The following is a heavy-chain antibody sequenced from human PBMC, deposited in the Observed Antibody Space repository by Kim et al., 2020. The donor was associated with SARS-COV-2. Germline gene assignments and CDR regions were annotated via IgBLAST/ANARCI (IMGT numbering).Heavy chain of an antibody. D-gene: IGHD3-16*01. CDR1: GFTLSDFF. Sequence: GGSLRLSCAASGFTLSDFFMDWVRQAPGKGLEWVGRTTTNPHSYTTEYVAAVKGRFTISGDDSTYPLLLQMNSLKRDVTAVAYGGRRTELMNAFDIWG. J-gene: IGHJ3*02. CDR3: GRRTELMNAFDI. V-gene: IGHV3-72*01. CDR2: TTTNPHSYTT.